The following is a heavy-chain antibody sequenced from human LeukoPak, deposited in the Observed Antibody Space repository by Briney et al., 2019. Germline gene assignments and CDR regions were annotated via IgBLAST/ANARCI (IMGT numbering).Heavy chain of an antibody. D-gene: IGHD1-26*01. CDR2: IWYDGSNK. CDR3: ARDQAGATTY. Sequence: GGSLRLSCAASGFNFSIYGMHWVRQAPGRGLEWVALIWYDGSNKYYADSVKGRFTISRDNSKNTLYLQMNSLRAADTAVYYCARDQAGATTYWGRGTLVTVSS. V-gene: IGHV3-33*01. CDR1: GFNFSIYG. J-gene: IGHJ4*02.